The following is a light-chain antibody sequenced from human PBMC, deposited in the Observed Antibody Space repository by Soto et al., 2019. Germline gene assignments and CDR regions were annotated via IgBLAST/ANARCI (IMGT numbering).Light chain of an antibody. CDR3: QQTYRTPLT. CDR1: QSISTY. Sequence: DMQMTQSPSSLSASVGDRVNITCRASQSISTYLNWYQQKPGRAPRLLIHAASSLQGGVPLRFSGSGSGTDFTLTISSLQPEDFATYSCQQTYRTPLTFGGGTKVDI. CDR2: AAS. V-gene: IGKV1-39*01. J-gene: IGKJ4*01.